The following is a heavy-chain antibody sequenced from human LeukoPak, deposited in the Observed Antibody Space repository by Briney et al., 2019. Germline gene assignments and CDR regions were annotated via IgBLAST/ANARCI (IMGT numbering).Heavy chain of an antibody. V-gene: IGHV1-2*02. CDR2: IHPNGGGA. J-gene: IGHJ4*02. CDR1: GYTFTGYY. D-gene: IGHD6-13*01. Sequence: ASVKVSCKASGYTFTGYYMHGVRQAPGQGRECMGWIHPNGGGANYAQTFHGRVTMTRDTSISTAYMELSRLRSADTAVYYCARGSGYSSSWCDYWGQGTLVTVSS. CDR3: ARGSGYSSSWCDY.